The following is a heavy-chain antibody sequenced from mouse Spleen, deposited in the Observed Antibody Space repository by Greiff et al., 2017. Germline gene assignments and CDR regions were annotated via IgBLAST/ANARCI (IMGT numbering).Heavy chain of an antibody. J-gene: IGHJ3*01. CDR2: INPSSGYT. CDR3: AREGLLGFAY. D-gene: IGHD1-1*01. Sequence: QVQLKESGAELARPGASVKMSCKASGYTFTSYTMHWVKQRPGQGLEWIGYINPSSGYTKYNQKFKDKATLTADKSSSTAYMQLSSLTSEDSAVYYCAREGLLGFAYWGQGTLVTVSA. CDR1: GYTFTSYT. V-gene: IGHV1-4*01.